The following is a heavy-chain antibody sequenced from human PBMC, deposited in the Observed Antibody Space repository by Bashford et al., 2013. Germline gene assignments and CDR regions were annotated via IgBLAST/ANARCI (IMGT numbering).Heavy chain of an antibody. CDR3: ARLRMAAAGRGAYYYGMDV. V-gene: IGHV1-2*02. CDR2: INPNSGDT. Sequence: WVRQAPGQGLEWMGWINPNSGDTKFAQKFQGRVTITRDTSISTAYMELSRLISDDTAVYYCARLRMAAAGRGAYYYGMDVWGQGTTVTVSS. J-gene: IGHJ6*02. D-gene: IGHD6-13*01.